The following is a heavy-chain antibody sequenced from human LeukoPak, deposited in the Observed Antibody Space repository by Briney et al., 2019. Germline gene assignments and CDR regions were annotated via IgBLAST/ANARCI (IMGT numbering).Heavy chain of an antibody. CDR1: GGTFSSYT. CDR2: IIPILSIA. Sequence: GASVKVSCKASGGTFSSYTISWVRQAPGQGLEWMGRIIPILSIANYAQKFQGRVTITADKSTSTAYMELSSLRSEDTAVYYCARESSGPLTVVSFDYWGQGTLVTVSS. CDR3: ARESSGPLTVVSFDY. V-gene: IGHV1-69*04. J-gene: IGHJ4*02. D-gene: IGHD4-23*01.